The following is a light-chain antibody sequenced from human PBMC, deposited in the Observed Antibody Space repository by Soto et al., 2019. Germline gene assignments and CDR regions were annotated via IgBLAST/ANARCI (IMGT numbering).Light chain of an antibody. V-gene: IGLV1-40*01. J-gene: IGLJ3*02. Sequence: QSVLTQPPSVSGAPGQRVTISCTGSSSNIGAGYDVHWYQQLPGTAPKLLIYGNSNRPSGVPDRFSGSKSGTSASLAITGLQAKDEADYYCQSYDSSLSGRGVFGGGTKLTVL. CDR1: SSNIGAGYD. CDR2: GNS. CDR3: QSYDSSLSGRGV.